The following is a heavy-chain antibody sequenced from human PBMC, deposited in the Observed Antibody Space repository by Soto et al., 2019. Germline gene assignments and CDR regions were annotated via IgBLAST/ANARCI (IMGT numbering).Heavy chain of an antibody. CDR2: IYPGDSDT. CDR1: VYSFTSYW. V-gene: IGHV5-51*01. J-gene: IGHJ4*02. CDR3: ARHEHYDFWSGYYFDY. Sequence: RGESLKISCKGSVYSFTSYWIGWVRQMPGKGLEWMGIIYPGDSDTRYSPSFQGQVTISADKSISTAYLQWSSLKASDTARYYCARHEHYDFWSGYYFDYWGQGTLVTVSS. D-gene: IGHD3-3*01.